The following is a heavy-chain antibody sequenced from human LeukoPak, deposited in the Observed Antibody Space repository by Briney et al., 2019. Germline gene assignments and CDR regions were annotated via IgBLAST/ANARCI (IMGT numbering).Heavy chain of an antibody. Sequence: GGSLRLSCAASGFIFSNYAMYWVRQAPGKGLEYVSAISSHGGDIFYANSVKDRFTISRDNSKNTLYLQMGSLRVEDMAVYYCARAISSGTYGAGYWGQGALVTVSS. D-gene: IGHD1-26*01. J-gene: IGHJ4*02. V-gene: IGHV3-64*01. CDR1: GFIFSNYA. CDR2: ISSHGGDI. CDR3: ARAISSGTYGAGY.